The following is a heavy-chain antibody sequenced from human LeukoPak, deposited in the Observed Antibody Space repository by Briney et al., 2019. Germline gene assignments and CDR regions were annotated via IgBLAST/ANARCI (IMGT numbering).Heavy chain of an antibody. Sequence: GASVKVSCKASGFTFTSSAMQWVRQARGQRLEWIGWIVVGSGNTNYAQKFQERVTITRDMSTSTAYMELSSLRSEDTAVYYCAADLAGDILTGYYFNWFDPWGQGTLVTASS. CDR3: AADLAGDILTGYYFNWFDP. CDR2: IVVGSGNT. CDR1: GFTFTSSA. J-gene: IGHJ5*02. D-gene: IGHD3-9*01. V-gene: IGHV1-58*02.